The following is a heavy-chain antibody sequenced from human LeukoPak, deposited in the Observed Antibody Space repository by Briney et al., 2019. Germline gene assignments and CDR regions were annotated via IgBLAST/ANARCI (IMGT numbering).Heavy chain of an antibody. D-gene: IGHD6-6*01. J-gene: IGHJ4*02. CDR2: INPGGGST. CDR1: GYTFTNYY. Sequence: ASVKVSCKASGYTFTNYYLHWLRQAPGQGLEWMGIINPGGGSTNYAQNFQGRVSMTTDMSTTTVYMEPSHLRSEDTALYYCARDIAPRPGPEYYFDSWGQGTLVTVSS. CDR3: ARDIAPRPGPEYYFDS. V-gene: IGHV1-46*01.